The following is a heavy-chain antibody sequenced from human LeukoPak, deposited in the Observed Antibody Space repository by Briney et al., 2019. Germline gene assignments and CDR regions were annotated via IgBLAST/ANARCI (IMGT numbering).Heavy chain of an antibody. CDR3: ARQRGLSSSWYPLDY. J-gene: IGHJ4*02. Sequence: PSETLSLTCTVSGGSISSYYWSWIRQPPGKGLEWIGYIYYSGSTNYNPSLKSRVTISVDTSKNQFSLKLSSVTAADTAVYYCARQRGLSSSWYPLDYWGQGTLATVSS. CDR1: GGSISSYY. CDR2: IYYSGST. D-gene: IGHD6-13*01. V-gene: IGHV4-59*01.